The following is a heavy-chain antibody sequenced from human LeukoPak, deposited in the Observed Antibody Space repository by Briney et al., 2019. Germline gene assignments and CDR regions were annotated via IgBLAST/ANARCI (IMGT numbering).Heavy chain of an antibody. CDR2: INHSGST. CDR1: GGSFSGYY. CDR3: ARSLGGYCSGGSCETVDAFDI. J-gene: IGHJ3*02. Sequence: SSETLSLTCAVYGGSFSGYYWSWIRQPPGKGLEWIGEINHSGSTNYNPSLKSRVTISVDTSKNQFSLKLSSVTAADTAVYYCARSLGGYCSGGSCETVDAFDIWGQGTMVTVSS. V-gene: IGHV4-34*01. D-gene: IGHD2-15*01.